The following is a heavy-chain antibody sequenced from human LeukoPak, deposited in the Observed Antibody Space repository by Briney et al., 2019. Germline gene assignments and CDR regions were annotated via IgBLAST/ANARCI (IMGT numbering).Heavy chain of an antibody. J-gene: IGHJ4*02. Sequence: GESLKISCKGSGYSFTNYWIGWVRQMPGKGLEWLGGIYPGDSNTRYSPSFQGRVTISADKSTTPASLQWSSLEASDTAMYYCARHGAIAARGIDHWGQGPLVSVSS. V-gene: IGHV5-51*01. CDR2: IYPGDSNT. D-gene: IGHD6-6*01. CDR3: ARHGAIAARGIDH. CDR1: GYSFTNYW.